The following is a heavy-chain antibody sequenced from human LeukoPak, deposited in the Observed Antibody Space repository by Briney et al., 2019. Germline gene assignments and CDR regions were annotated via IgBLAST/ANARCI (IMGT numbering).Heavy chain of an antibody. V-gene: IGHV1-69*19. Sequence: ASVKVSCKASGGTFSSYAISWVRQAPGQGLEWMGGIIPIFGTANYAQKFQGRVTITADESTSTAYMELSSLRSEDTAVYYCARFSLAVAATHNWFDPWGQGTLVTVSS. CDR3: ARFSLAVAATHNWFDP. CDR2: IIPIFGTA. J-gene: IGHJ5*02. CDR1: GGTFSSYA. D-gene: IGHD6-19*01.